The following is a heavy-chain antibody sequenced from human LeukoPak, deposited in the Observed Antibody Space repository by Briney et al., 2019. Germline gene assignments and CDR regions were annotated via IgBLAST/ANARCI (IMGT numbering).Heavy chain of an antibody. J-gene: IGHJ6*03. Sequence: KDSETLSLTCTVSGGSISSYYWSWIRQPAGKGLEWIGRIYTSGSTNYNPSLKSRVTMPVDTSKNQFSLKLSSVTAADTAVYYCAREQLLWFGESINYYMDVWGKGTTVTVSS. CDR2: IYTSGST. CDR1: GGSISSYY. CDR3: AREQLLWFGESINYYMDV. D-gene: IGHD3-10*01. V-gene: IGHV4-4*07.